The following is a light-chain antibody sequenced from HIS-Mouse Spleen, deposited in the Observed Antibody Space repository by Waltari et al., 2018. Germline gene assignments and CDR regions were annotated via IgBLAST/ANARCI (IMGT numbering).Light chain of an antibody. Sequence: SYELTQPPSVSVSPGQTARITCSGDALPKKYAYWYQQKSGQAPVLVIYEDSKRPPGIHVRFSGSSSGTMATLTISGAQVEDEADYYCYSTDSSGNHRVFGGGTKLTVL. V-gene: IGLV3-10*01. CDR1: ALPKKY. J-gene: IGLJ2*01. CDR3: YSTDSSGNHRV. CDR2: EDS.